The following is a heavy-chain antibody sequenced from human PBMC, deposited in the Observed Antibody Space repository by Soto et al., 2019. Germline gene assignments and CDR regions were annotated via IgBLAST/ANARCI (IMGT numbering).Heavy chain of an antibody. Sequence: QVPMVQSGPEVKMPGASVKVSCKPSGYTFTAYGLAWLRQAPGQRPEWMGWVSTNDDRTNYARKFQGRVTMTTDRSTTTTSMELSRLGTDDTAVYYCARELNTESSAYYSFAFWGQGTLVTGSS. CDR2: VSTNDDRT. CDR3: ARELNTESSAYYSFAF. V-gene: IGHV1-18*01. CDR1: GYTFTAYG. J-gene: IGHJ4*02. D-gene: IGHD3-22*01.